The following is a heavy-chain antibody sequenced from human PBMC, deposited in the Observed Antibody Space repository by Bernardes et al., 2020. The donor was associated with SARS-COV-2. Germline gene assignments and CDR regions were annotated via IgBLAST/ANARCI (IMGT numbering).Heavy chain of an antibody. CDR3: AKDCSTAPCDS. CDR2: ISAGGDGT. V-gene: IGHV3-23*01. CDR1: GFTFSNFG. Sequence: GGSLRLSCAASGFTFSNFGMSWVRQAPGKGLEWVSTISAGGDGTHYADSVKGRFTVSRDNSKNSVYLQMNSLRVEDTAVYYCAKDCSTAPCDSWGQGTLVTVSS. J-gene: IGHJ5*02. D-gene: IGHD2-21*01.